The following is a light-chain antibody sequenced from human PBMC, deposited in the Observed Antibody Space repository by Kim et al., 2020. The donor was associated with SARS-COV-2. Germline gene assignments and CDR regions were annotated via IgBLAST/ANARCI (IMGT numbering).Light chain of an antibody. CDR3: QQYGKTPTLT. CDR2: AGS. Sequence: PRETATLSCRASQSVPSYYLAWYQQKPGQAPRLLIYAGSSRATGIPDRFSGSGSETDFTLTINRLEPEDFAVYYCQQYGKTPTLTFGGGTKLEIK. V-gene: IGKV3-20*01. J-gene: IGKJ4*01. CDR1: QSVPSYY.